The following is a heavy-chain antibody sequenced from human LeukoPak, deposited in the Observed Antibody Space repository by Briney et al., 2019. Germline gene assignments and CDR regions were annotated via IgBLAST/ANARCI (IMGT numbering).Heavy chain of an antibody. V-gene: IGHV1-69*05. CDR2: IIPIFGTA. CDR1: GGTFSSSA. D-gene: IGHD2-2*01. J-gene: IGHJ4*02. Sequence: SVKVSCKASGGTFSSSAISWVRQAPGQGLEWMGGIIPIFGTANYAQKFQGRVTITTDESTSTAYMELSSLRSDDTAVYYCATRPPYCSSTSCYQYDYWGQGTLFTVSS. CDR3: ATRPPYCSSTSCYQYDY.